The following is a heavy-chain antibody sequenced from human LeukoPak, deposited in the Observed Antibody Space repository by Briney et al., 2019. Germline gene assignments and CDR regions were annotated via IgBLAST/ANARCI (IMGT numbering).Heavy chain of an antibody. J-gene: IGHJ4*02. CDR3: VKSTGSGYSYGYFDY. V-gene: IGHV3-9*01. CDR1: GFTLDDYA. CDR2: ISWNSNSI. D-gene: IGHD5-18*01. Sequence: SLRLSCAVSGFTLDDYAMHWVRQAPGKGLEGVSGISWNSNSIGYVDSVKGRFTISRDNAKNSLYLQMNSLRAEDTALYYCVKSTGSGYSYGYFDYWGQGTLVTVSS.